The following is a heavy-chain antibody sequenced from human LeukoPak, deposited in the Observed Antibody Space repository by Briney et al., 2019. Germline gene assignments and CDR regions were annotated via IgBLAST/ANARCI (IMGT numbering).Heavy chain of an antibody. D-gene: IGHD1-26*01. V-gene: IGHV1-69*13. CDR1: GGTFSSYA. J-gene: IGHJ6*02. CDR2: IIPIFGTA. CDR3: ASGGSYYYYGMDV. Sequence: ASVKVSCKASGGTFSSYAISWVRQAPGQGLEWMGGIIPIFGTAHYAQKFQGRVTITADESTSTAYMELSSLRSEDTAVYYCASGGSYYYYGMDVWGQGTTVTVSS.